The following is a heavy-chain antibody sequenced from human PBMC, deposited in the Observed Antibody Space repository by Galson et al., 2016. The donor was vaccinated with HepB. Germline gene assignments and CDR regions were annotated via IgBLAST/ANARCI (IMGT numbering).Heavy chain of an antibody. CDR3: ARASGYYDSSDYRASYYFDY. CDR1: AFTFNSYW. D-gene: IGHD3-22*01. J-gene: IGHJ4*02. V-gene: IGHV3-7*01. CDR2: IKEDGSEK. Sequence: SLRLSCAASAFTFNSYWMSWVRQAPGKGLEWVAYIKEDGSEKYHVDSVKGRFTISRDNAKNSLYLQMNSLRAEDTAVYYCARASGYYDSSDYRASYYFDYWGQGTLVTVSS.